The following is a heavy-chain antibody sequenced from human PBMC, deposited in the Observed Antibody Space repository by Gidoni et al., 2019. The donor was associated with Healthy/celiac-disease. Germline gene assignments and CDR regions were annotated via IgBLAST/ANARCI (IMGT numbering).Heavy chain of an antibody. Sequence: QVQLQQWGAGLLKPSETLSLTCAVYGGSFSGYYWSWIRQPPGKGLEWIGEINHSGSTNYNPSLKSRVTISVDTSKNQFSLKLSSVTAADTAVYYCARATSSGWHDAFDIWGQGTMVTVSS. CDR1: GGSFSGYY. V-gene: IGHV4-34*01. J-gene: IGHJ3*02. CDR3: ARATSSGWHDAFDI. D-gene: IGHD6-19*01. CDR2: INHSGST.